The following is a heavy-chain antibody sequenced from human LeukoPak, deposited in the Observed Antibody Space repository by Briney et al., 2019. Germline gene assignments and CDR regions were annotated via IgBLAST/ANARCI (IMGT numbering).Heavy chain of an antibody. V-gene: IGHV3-74*01. J-gene: IGHJ4*02. D-gene: IGHD6-13*01. CDR2: ICPDGTGI. CDR1: GFIFSLYC. Sequence: GGSLRLSCAASGFIFSLYCMHWVRQAPGKGPMWVSRICPDGTGISYADSVKGRFTISRDNAKNSLYLQMNSLRAEDTAVYYCAKDSGWFRFDYWGQGTLVTVSS. CDR3: AKDSGWFRFDY.